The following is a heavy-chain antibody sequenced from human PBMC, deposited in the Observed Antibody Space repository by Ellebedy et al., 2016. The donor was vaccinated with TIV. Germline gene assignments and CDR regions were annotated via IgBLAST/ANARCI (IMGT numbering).Heavy chain of an antibody. Sequence: GESLKISCAASGFTFSSYAMSWVRQAPGKGLEWVSAISGSGGSTYYADSVKGRFTISRDNSKNTLYLQMNSLRAEDTAVYYCAKDRELLVVPTSYGMDVWGQGTTVTVSS. V-gene: IGHV3-23*01. J-gene: IGHJ6*02. D-gene: IGHD1-7*01. CDR1: GFTFSSYA. CDR2: ISGSGGST. CDR3: AKDRELLVVPTSYGMDV.